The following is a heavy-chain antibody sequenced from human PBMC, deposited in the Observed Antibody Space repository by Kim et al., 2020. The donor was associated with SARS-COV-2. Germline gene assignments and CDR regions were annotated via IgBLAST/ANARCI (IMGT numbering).Heavy chain of an antibody. Sequence: GGSLRLSCTASGFSLSNYWMSWVRQAPGKGLQWVASLRHDGTGRFYVDSVEGRFTISRDIAQNSVFLHMNSLRGEDSAVYFCARSISEEESHRSGVYFLHWGQGAVVTVYS. CDR2: LRHDGTGR. V-gene: IGHV3-7*01. CDR3: ARSISEEESHRSGVYFLH. J-gene: IGHJ1*01. CDR1: GFSLSNYW. D-gene: IGHD3-10*01.